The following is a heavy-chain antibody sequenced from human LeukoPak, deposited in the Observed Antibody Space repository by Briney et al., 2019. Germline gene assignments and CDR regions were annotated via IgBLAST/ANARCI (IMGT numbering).Heavy chain of an antibody. CDR1: GFTFSSYE. CDR2: ISSSGSTI. V-gene: IGHV3-48*03. J-gene: IGHJ6*04. Sequence: GGSLRLSCAASGFTFSSYEMNWVRQAPGKGLEWVSYISSSGSTIYYADSVKGRFTIFRDNAKNSLYLQMNSLRAEDTAVYYCARDDCSSTSCYWNYYYGMDVWGKGTTVTVSS. D-gene: IGHD2-2*01. CDR3: ARDDCSSTSCYWNYYYGMDV.